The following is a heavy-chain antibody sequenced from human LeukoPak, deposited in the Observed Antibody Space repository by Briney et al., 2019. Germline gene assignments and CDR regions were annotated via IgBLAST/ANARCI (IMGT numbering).Heavy chain of an antibody. D-gene: IGHD1-26*01. CDR1: GYSFTSSW. J-gene: IGHJ4*02. CDR2: IYPVDSDT. Sequence: GESLKISCKGSGYSFTSSWIGWVRQVPGKGLEWMGIIYPVDSDTKYSPSFQGQVTISADKSISTAFLQWSSLKASDTAMYYCARPSGTYNRFDYWGQGTLVTVSS. V-gene: IGHV5-51*01. CDR3: ARPSGTYNRFDY.